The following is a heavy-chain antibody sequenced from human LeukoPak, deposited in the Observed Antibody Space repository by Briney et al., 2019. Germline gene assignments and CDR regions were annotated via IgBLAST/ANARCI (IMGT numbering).Heavy chain of an antibody. Sequence: GASVKVSCKSSGYTFTSYGITWVRQAPGQGLEWMGWISAYNGNTNYAQKLQGRVTMTTDTSTTTAYMELRSLRSDDTAVYYCARTDYFGSRSYYQFTLSYYYYMDVWGKGTTVTISS. D-gene: IGHD3-10*01. J-gene: IGHJ6*03. V-gene: IGHV1-18*01. CDR2: ISAYNGNT. CDR3: ARTDYFGSRSYYQFTLSYYYYMDV. CDR1: GYTFTSYG.